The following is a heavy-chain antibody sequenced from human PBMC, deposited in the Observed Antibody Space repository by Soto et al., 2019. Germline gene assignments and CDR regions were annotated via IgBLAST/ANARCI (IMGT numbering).Heavy chain of an antibody. CDR1: GFTFSSYA. D-gene: IGHD3-3*01. J-gene: IGHJ5*02. CDR2: ISGSGGST. CDR3: AKDGGITIFSPQYFDP. V-gene: IGHV3-23*01. Sequence: GGSLRLSCAASGFTFSSYAMSWVRQAPGKGLEWVSAISGSGGSTYYADSVKGRFTISRDNSKNTLYLQMNSLRAEDTAVYYCAKDGGITIFSPQYFDPWGRGTLVTVSS.